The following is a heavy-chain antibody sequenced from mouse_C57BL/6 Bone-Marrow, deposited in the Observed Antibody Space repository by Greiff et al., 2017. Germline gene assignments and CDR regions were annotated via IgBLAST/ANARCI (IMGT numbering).Heavy chain of an antibody. CDR3: AGYGPTLSYYYGSSPWYFDV. CDR1: GFTFTDYY. D-gene: IGHD1-1*01. J-gene: IGHJ1*03. V-gene: IGHV7-3*01. CDR2: IRNKANGYTT. Sequence: EVKLMESGGGLVQPGGSLSLSCAASGFTFTDYYMSWVRQPPGKALEWLGFIRNKANGYTTEYSASVKGRFTISRDNSQSILYLQMNALRAEDSATYYCAGYGPTLSYYYGSSPWYFDVWGTGTTVTVAS.